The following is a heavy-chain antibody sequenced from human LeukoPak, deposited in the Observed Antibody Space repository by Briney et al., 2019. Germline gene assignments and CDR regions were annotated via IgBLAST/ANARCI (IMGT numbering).Heavy chain of an antibody. D-gene: IGHD2-21*02. CDR2: IWYDGSNK. CDR3: ARDRILPNYYYGMDV. Sequence: PGGSLRLSCAASGFTFSSYAMHWVRQAPGKGLEWVAVIWYDGSNKYYADSVKGRFTISRDNSKNTLYLQMNSLRAEDTAVYYCARDRILPNYYYGMDVWGQGTTVTVSS. J-gene: IGHJ6*02. CDR1: GFTFSSYA. V-gene: IGHV3-33*08.